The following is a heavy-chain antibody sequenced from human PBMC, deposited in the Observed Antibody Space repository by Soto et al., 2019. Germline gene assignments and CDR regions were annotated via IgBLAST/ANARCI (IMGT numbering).Heavy chain of an antibody. V-gene: IGHV1-58*01. J-gene: IGHJ4*02. CDR1: GFTFTSSA. CDR3: AAAVYYDFWSGYPKRFDY. D-gene: IGHD3-3*01. CDR2: IVVGSGNT. Sequence: GASVKVSCKASGFTFTSSAVQWVRQARGQRLEWIGWIVVGSGNTNYAQKFQERVTITRDMSTSTAYMELSSLRSEDTAVYYCAAAVYYDFWSGYPKRFDYRGQGPLGTVSS.